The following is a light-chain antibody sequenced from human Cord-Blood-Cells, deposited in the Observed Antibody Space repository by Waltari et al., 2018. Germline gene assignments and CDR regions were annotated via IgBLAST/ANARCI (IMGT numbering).Light chain of an antibody. CDR3: QSYDSSNWV. Sequence: NFMLTQPHSVSESPGKTVTISCTRSSGSIASNYVQWYQQRPGSFPTTVIYEDNQRPSGVPDRFSGSIDSSSNSASLTISGLKTEDEADYYCQSYDSSNWVCGGGTKLTVL. CDR2: EDN. J-gene: IGLJ3*02. CDR1: SGSIASNY. V-gene: IGLV6-57*01.